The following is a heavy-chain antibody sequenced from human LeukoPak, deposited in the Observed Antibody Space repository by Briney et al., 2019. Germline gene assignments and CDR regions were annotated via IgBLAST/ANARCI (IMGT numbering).Heavy chain of an antibody. D-gene: IGHD6-13*01. J-gene: IGHJ4*02. CDR2: INPNSGGT. V-gene: IGHV1-2*02. CDR1: GGTFSSYA. Sequence: ASVKVSCKASGGTFSSYAISWVRQAPGQGLEWMGWINPNSGGTNYAQKFQGRVTMTRDTSISTAYMELSRLRSDDTAVYYCARSDIAAAGIDGDYWGQGALVTVSS. CDR3: ARSDIAAAGIDGDY.